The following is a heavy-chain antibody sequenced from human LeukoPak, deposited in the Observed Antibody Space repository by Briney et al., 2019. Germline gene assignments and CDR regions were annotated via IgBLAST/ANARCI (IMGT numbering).Heavy chain of an antibody. CDR3: IYYGSGSYYKYYFDY. J-gene: IGHJ4*02. CDR2: INSDGSTT. CDR1: GFTLSSYW. Sequence: GGSLRLSCAASGFTLSSYWMHWVRQAPGKGLVWASRINSDGSTTSYADSVKGRFTISRDNAKNTLYLQMNSLRAEDTAVYYCIYYGSGSYYKYYFDYWGQGTLVTVSS. D-gene: IGHD3-10*01. V-gene: IGHV3-74*01.